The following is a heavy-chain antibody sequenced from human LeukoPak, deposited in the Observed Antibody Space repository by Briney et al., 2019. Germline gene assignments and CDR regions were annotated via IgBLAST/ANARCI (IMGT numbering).Heavy chain of an antibody. CDR1: GGSFRGYY. CDR2: INHSGGT. Sequence: PSETLSLTCAVYGGSFRGYYWNWIRQPPGKGLESIAEINHSGGTIYNPSLRSRVTISVDTSKNQFSLKLSSVTAADTAMYYCAREGDTTVRWLDPWGQGILVTVSS. J-gene: IGHJ5*02. CDR3: AREGDTTVRWLDP. V-gene: IGHV4-34*01. D-gene: IGHD1-1*01.